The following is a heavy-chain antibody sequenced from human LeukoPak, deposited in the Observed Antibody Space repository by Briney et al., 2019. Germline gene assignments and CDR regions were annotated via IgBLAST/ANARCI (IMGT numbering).Heavy chain of an antibody. V-gene: IGHV3-48*01. J-gene: IGHJ4*02. CDR1: GLTFSSYA. CDR3: AKWGSSGWRSPFDY. Sequence: GGSLRLSCAASGLTFSSYAMSWVRQAPGKGLEWVSYISSSSSTIYYADSVKGRFTISRDNAKNSLYLQMNSLRAEDTAVYYCAKWGSSGWRSPFDYWGQGTLVTVSS. CDR2: ISSSSSTI. D-gene: IGHD6-19*01.